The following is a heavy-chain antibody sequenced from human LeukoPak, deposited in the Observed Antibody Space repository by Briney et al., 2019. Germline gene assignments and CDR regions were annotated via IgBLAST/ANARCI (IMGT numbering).Heavy chain of an antibody. Sequence: GASAKVSCKASGGTFSSYAISWVRQAPGQGLEWMGRIIPILGIANYAQKFQGRVTITADKSTSTAYMELSSLRSEDTAVYYCARSTWEQYNWFDPWGQGTLVTVSS. J-gene: IGHJ5*02. CDR2: IIPILGIA. CDR1: GGTFSSYA. CDR3: ARSTWEQYNWFDP. D-gene: IGHD1-26*01. V-gene: IGHV1-69*04.